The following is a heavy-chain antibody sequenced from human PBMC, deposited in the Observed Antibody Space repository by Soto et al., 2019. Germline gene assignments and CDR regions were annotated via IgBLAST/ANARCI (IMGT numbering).Heavy chain of an antibody. V-gene: IGHV4-30-2*02. D-gene: IGHD4-17*01. CDR3: ARRYGSAFDI. Sequence: SETLSLTCAVSGGSISSGGYSWSWIRQPPGKGLEWIGYIYHSGSTNYNPSLKSRVTISVDTSKNQFSLKLSSLTAADTAVYYCARRYGSAFDIWGQGTMVTVSS. J-gene: IGHJ3*02. CDR1: GGSISSGGYS. CDR2: IYHSGST.